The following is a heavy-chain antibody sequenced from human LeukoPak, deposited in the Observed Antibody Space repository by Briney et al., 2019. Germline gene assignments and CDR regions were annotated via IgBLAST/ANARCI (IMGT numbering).Heavy chain of an antibody. J-gene: IGHJ4*02. CDR2: INWNGGST. V-gene: IGHV3-20*04. Sequence: PGGSLRLSCAASGFTFDDYGMSWVRQAPGKGLEWVSSINWNGGSTGYADSVKGRFTISRDNAKNSLYLQMNSLRAEDTALYYCARRLDYGGNSGPFDYWGQGTLVTVSS. D-gene: IGHD4-23*01. CDR3: ARRLDYGGNSGPFDY. CDR1: GFTFDDYG.